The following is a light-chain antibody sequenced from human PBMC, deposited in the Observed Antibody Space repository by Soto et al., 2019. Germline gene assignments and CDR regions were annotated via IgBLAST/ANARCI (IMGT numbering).Light chain of an antibody. CDR2: LNSDGSH. CDR1: SGHSSYA. J-gene: IGLJ3*02. CDR3: QTWGTGIWG. Sequence: QPVLTQSPSASASLGASVKLTCTLSSGHSSYAIAWHQQQPEKGPRYLMKLNSDGSHSKGDGIPDRFSGSSSGAARYLTISILESEDEADYYGQTWGTGIWGFGRGTKRTVL. V-gene: IGLV4-69*01.